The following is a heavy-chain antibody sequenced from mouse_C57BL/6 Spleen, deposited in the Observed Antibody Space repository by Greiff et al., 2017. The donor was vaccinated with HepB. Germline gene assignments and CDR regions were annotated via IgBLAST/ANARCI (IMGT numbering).Heavy chain of an antibody. D-gene: IGHD1-1*01. CDR1: GYTFTSYT. Sequence: QVQLKESGAELARPGASVKMSCKASGYTFTSYTMHWVKQRPGQGLEWIGYINPSSGYTKYNQKFKDKATLTADKSSSTAYMQLSSLTSEDSAVYYCARGYYGSAWFAYWGQGTLVTVSA. CDR3: ARGYYGSAWFAY. CDR2: INPSSGYT. V-gene: IGHV1-4*01. J-gene: IGHJ3*01.